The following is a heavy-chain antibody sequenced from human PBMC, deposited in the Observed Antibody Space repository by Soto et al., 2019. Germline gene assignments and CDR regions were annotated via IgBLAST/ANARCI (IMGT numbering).Heavy chain of an antibody. J-gene: IGHJ4*02. CDR1: GYTFSSYD. Sequence: EASVKVSCKASGYTFSSYDINWVRQATGQGLEWMGWLNPNSGDTGYAQKFQGRVTLTRNTSINTAYIELSSLTSDDTAVYYCATSGGGWYLYWGQGTLVTVPQ. D-gene: IGHD6-19*01. CDR3: ATSGGGWYLY. V-gene: IGHV1-8*01. CDR2: LNPNSGDT.